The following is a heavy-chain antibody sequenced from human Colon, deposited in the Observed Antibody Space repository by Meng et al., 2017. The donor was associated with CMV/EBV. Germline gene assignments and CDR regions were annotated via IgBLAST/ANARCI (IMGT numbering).Heavy chain of an antibody. CDR3: AREGPYYDYQGNAFDI. V-gene: IGHV4-59*01. Sequence: SETLSLTCAVSGYSMTSGYYWGWIRQPPGKGLEWIGYIYYSGSTNYNPSLKSRVTISVDTSKNQFSLKLSSVTAADTAVYYCAREGPYYDYQGNAFDIWGQGTMVTVSS. CDR1: GYSMTSGYY. CDR2: IYYSGST. J-gene: IGHJ3*02. D-gene: IGHD3-16*01.